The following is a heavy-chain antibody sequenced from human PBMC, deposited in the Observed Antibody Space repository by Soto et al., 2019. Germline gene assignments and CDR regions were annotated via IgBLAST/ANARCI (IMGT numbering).Heavy chain of an antibody. CDR1: GFTFSDYY. J-gene: IGHJ1*01. D-gene: IGHD6-25*01. Sequence: QVQLVESGGGLVKPGGSLRLSCAASGFTFSDYYMSWIRQAPGKGLEWVSYISSSSSYTNYADSVKGRFTISRDNAKNSRYLQMNSLRAEDTAVYYCARGAHGYKERAEYFQHWGQGTLVTVSS. CDR3: ARGAHGYKERAEYFQH. CDR2: ISSSSSYT. V-gene: IGHV3-11*05.